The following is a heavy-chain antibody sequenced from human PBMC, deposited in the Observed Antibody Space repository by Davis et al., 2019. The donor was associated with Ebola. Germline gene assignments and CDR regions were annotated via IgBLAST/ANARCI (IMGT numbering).Heavy chain of an antibody. CDR1: GFTFSSYA. D-gene: IGHD3-9*01. J-gene: IGHJ4*02. V-gene: IGHV3-23*01. CDR2: ISGSGGST. Sequence: GESLKISCAASGFTFSSYAMSWVRQAPGKGLEWVSAISGSGGSTYYADSVKGRFTISRDNSKNTLYLQMNSLRAEDTAVYYCAKVDTYYFDYWGQGTLVTVSS. CDR3: AKVDTYYFDY.